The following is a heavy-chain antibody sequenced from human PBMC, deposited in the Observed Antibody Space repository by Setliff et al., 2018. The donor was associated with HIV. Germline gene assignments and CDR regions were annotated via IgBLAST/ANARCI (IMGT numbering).Heavy chain of an antibody. Sequence: GESLKISCKGSGYSFTNFWVGWVRQMPGKGLEWMGIIYPIDSDTKYSPSFWGQVTLSADKSITTVYLQFNSLEAPDTAIYYCARLSKYYDFWTPNYWGQGTLVTVSS. CDR1: GYSFTNFW. J-gene: IGHJ4*02. V-gene: IGHV5-51*01. D-gene: IGHD3-3*01. CDR2: IYPIDSDT. CDR3: ARLSKYYDFWTPNY.